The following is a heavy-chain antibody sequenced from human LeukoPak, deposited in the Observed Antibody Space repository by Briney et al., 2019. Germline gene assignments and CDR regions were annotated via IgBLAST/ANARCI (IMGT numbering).Heavy chain of an antibody. CDR2: IYYSGST. V-gene: IGHV4-59*01. CDR3: ARSSSWYSRVLEYYYYGMDV. D-gene: IGHD6-13*01. J-gene: IGHJ6*02. CDR1: GGSISSYY. Sequence: SETLSLTCTVSGGSISSYYRSWIRQPPGKGLEWIGYIYYSGSTNYNPSLKSRVTISVDTSKNQFSLKLSSVTAADTAVYYCARSSSWYSRVLEYYYYGMDVWGQGTTVTVSS.